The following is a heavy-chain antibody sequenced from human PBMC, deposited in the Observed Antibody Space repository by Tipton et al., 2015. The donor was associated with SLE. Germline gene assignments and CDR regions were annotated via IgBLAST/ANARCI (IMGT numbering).Heavy chain of an antibody. D-gene: IGHD6-19*01. CDR1: GFTFSSYA. CDR2: ISGSGGST. CDR3: AKDGSGAGIYIDY. J-gene: IGHJ4*02. V-gene: IGHV3-23*01. Sequence: GSLRLSCAASGFTFSSYAMIWVRQAPGKGLEWVSTISGSGGSTYYADSVKGRFTISRDNSKNTLYLQMNSLRVEDTAVYYCAKDGSGAGIYIDYWGQGTLVTVSS.